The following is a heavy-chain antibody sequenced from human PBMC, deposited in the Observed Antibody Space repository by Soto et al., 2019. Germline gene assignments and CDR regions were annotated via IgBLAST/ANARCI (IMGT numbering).Heavy chain of an antibody. CDR2: INPSSGGK. CDR3: VRAPNPAYTSGWYAHGVFDI. CDR1: GYTFTSYY. Sequence: GVPVKVSCKASGYTFTSYYMHWVRQAPGQGLEWMGIINPSSGGKSYAQKFQGRVIMTRATSTTTVYMELSSLRSEDTAVYYGVRAPNPAYTSGWYAHGVFDIWGQGTTVTVSS. D-gene: IGHD6-19*01. J-gene: IGHJ3*02. V-gene: IGHV1-46*03.